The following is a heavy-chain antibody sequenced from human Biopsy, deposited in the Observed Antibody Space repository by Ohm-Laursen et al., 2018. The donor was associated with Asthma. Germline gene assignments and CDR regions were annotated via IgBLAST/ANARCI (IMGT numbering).Heavy chain of an antibody. J-gene: IGHJ1*01. CDR1: GDSISSYH. D-gene: IGHD4-23*01. CDR3: ARGVVYGGDSYAEYFQH. Sequence: SDTLSLTWTVSGDSISSYHWSWIRQPPGKGLEWIGYVFYGGATNYNPSLKSRVTISVDTSKNQFFLRLSSVTAADTAVYYCARGVVYGGDSYAEYFQHWGQGTLATVSS. V-gene: IGHV4-59*07. CDR2: VFYGGAT.